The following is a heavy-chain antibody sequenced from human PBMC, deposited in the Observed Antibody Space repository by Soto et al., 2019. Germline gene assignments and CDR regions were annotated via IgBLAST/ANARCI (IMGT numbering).Heavy chain of an antibody. CDR3: ARPDYYYYYMDV. CDR2: IYYSGST. V-gene: IGHV4-59*08. J-gene: IGHJ6*03. CDR1: GGSISSYY. Sequence: SETLSLTCTVSGGSISSYYWSWIRQPPGKGLEWIGYIYYSGSTNYNPSIKSRDTKSEDTSKNQFSLKLSSLTAADTAVYYCARPDYYYYYMDVWGKGTTGTVSS.